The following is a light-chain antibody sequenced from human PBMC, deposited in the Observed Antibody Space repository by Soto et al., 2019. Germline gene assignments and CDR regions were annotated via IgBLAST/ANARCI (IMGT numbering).Light chain of an antibody. J-gene: IGLJ1*01. CDR1: SSDVGGHNY. CDR3: SSYTSSSTYV. Sequence: HSVLTQPASVSGSPGQSITISCTGTSSDVGGHNYVSWYRQHPGRAPKLMIYDVSNRPSGVSNRFSGSKSGNTASLTISGLQAEDEADYYCSSYTSSSTYVFGTGTKVPV. V-gene: IGLV2-14*01. CDR2: DVS.